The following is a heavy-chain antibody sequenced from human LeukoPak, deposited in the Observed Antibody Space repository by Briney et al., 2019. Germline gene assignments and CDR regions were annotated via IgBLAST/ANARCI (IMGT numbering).Heavy chain of an antibody. Sequence: GESLKISCRGSGYTLTSYWIGWVRQMPGKGLEWMGIIYPGDSDTRYSLSFQGQVTISVDRSISTAYLQWSSLKASDTAMYCARQGGSYYAAFDIWGQGTMVTVSS. J-gene: IGHJ3*02. CDR1: GYTLTSYW. CDR3: ARQGGSYYAAFDI. V-gene: IGHV5-51*01. CDR2: IYPGDSDT. D-gene: IGHD1-26*01.